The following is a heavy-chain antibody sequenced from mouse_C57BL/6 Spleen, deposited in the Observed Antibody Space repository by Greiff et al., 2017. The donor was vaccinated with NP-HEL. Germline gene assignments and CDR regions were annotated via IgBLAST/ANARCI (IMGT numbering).Heavy chain of an antibody. CDR3: ARERGYGSHYYAMDY. Sequence: VQLQQSVAELVRPGASVKLSCTASGFNIQNTYMHWVKPRPEQGLEWIGRIDPANGNTKYAPKFQGKATITADTSSNTAYLQLSSLTSEDTAIYYCARERGYGSHYYAMDYWGQGTSVTVSS. D-gene: IGHD2-10*02. J-gene: IGHJ4*01. V-gene: IGHV14-3*01. CDR2: IDPANGNT. CDR1: GFNIQNTY.